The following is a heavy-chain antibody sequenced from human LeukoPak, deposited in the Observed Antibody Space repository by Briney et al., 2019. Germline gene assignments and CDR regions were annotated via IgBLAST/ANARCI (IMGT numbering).Heavy chain of an antibody. D-gene: IGHD6-19*01. CDR2: INTDGSTT. J-gene: IGHJ6*03. CDR1: GFTFSSYW. V-gene: IGHV3-74*01. Sequence: GGSLRLSCVASGFTFSSYWMHWVRQVPGKGLVWVSRINTDGSTTTYADSVKGRFTISRDNAKNSLYLQMNSLRAEDTAVYYCARAAIAVAPYYYYMDVWGKGTTVTVSS. CDR3: ARAAIAVAPYYYYMDV.